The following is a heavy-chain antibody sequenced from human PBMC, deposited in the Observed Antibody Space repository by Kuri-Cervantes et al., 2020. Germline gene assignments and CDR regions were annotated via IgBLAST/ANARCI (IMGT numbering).Heavy chain of an antibody. Sequence: ASVKVSCKASGHTFTSYGISWVRQAPGQGLEWMGWISAYNGNTNYAQKLQGRVTMTTDTSTSTAYMELRSLRSDDTAVYYCARDSEGAWYGSGSRPFDYWGQGTLVTVSS. CDR2: ISAYNGNT. CDR1: GHTFTSYG. J-gene: IGHJ4*02. CDR3: ARDSEGAWYGSGSRPFDY. D-gene: IGHD3-10*01. V-gene: IGHV1-18*01.